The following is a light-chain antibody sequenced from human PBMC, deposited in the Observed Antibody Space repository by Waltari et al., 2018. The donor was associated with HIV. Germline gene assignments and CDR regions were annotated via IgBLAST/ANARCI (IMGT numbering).Light chain of an antibody. Sequence: DIQMTQSPRSLSASVGDRVNISCWASERIGNSLAWYQQKPREAPKLLIYQAYTLESGVPSRFSVSGSGTEFTLAISSLQPDDFATYYCQQYHTYSPFGQGTRVDVK. V-gene: IGKV1-5*03. CDR2: QAY. CDR1: ERIGNS. CDR3: QQYHTYSP. J-gene: IGKJ1*01.